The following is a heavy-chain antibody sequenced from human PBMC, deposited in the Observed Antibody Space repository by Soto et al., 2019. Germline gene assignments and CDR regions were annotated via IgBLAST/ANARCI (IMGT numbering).Heavy chain of an antibody. Sequence: SETLSLTCTVSAGSVSRGSYYCSWLRQPPGKGLEWIGYICYSGSTNYNPSLKSRVTISVDTSKNQFSLKLSSVTAADTAVYYCARVQWDYDILTGPRGRRWCDAWGQGTLVTVS. CDR3: ARVQWDYDILTGPRGRRWCDA. CDR2: ICYSGST. V-gene: IGHV4-61*01. D-gene: IGHD3-9*01. J-gene: IGHJ5*02. CDR1: AGSVSRGSYY.